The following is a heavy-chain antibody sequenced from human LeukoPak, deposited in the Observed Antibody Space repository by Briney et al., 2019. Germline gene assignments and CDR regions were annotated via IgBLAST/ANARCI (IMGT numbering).Heavy chain of an antibody. CDR2: XXXKTDGGTT. V-gene: IGHV3-15*01. D-gene: IGHD3-22*01. CDR3: TTGVGPDSSGCYGGDAFDI. Sequence: PGGSLRLSCAASGFTFSNAWMSWVRQAPGKGLXXXXXXXXKTDGGTTDYAAPVKGRFTISRDDSKNTLYLQMNSLKTEDTAVYYCTTGVGPDSSGCYGGDAFDIWGQGTMVTVSS. J-gene: IGHJ3*02. CDR1: GFTFSNAW.